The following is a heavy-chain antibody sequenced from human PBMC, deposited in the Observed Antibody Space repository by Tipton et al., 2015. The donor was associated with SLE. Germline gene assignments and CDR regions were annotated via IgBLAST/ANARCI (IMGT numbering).Heavy chain of an antibody. V-gene: IGHV4-59*11. J-gene: IGHJ4*02. Sequence: TLSLTCTVSGGSISSHYWSWIRQPPGKGLEWIGYIYNSGSTKYNPSLKSRVTISVDTSKNQFSLKLSSVTAADTAVYYCAATFGVVSLDYWGQGTLVTVSS. CDR1: GGSISSHY. D-gene: IGHD3-3*01. CDR2: IYNSGST. CDR3: AATFGVVSLDY.